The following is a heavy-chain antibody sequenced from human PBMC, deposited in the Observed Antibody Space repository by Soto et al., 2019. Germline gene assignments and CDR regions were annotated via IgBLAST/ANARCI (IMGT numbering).Heavy chain of an antibody. CDR3: ARGDEMTAVTIFEY. CDR2: VIPVSNTS. CDR1: GGAFGRYS. Sequence: SVKVSCKASGGAFGRYSVSWVRQAPGQGLEWIGGVIPVSNTSNYSLKFQGRVAIFADLSTSTVFMELRSLRSEDTALYYCARGDEMTAVTIFEYWGQGTLVTV. D-gene: IGHD4-17*01. J-gene: IGHJ4*02. V-gene: IGHV1-69*13.